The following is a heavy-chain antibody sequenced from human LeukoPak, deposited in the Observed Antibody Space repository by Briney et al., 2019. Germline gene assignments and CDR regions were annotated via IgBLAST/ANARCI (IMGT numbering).Heavy chain of an antibody. Sequence: GGSLRLSCTTSGFTFGDYAMSWVRQAPGKGLEWVSAISSNGGSTGYADSVKGRFTTSRDNAKNSLYLQMDSLRAEDTAVYYCAKRSPYYFDYWGQGTLVTVSS. CDR1: GFTFGDYA. CDR3: AKRSPYYFDY. D-gene: IGHD2-15*01. CDR2: ISSNGGST. V-gene: IGHV3-20*04. J-gene: IGHJ4*02.